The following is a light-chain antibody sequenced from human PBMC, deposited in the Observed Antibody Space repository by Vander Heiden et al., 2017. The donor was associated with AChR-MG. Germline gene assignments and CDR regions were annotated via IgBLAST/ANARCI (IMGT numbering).Light chain of an antibody. CDR1: QSVSSRY. V-gene: IGKV3-20*01. CDR3: QLYECSPSYT. CDR2: GSS. J-gene: IGKJ2*01. Sequence: IVFTQSPGTLSLSPGERATLSCRASQSVSSRYLAWYQQKSCQAPRLLIYGSSSRATGIPDRFSGSGSGTDFTLTISRLETEDFAVYYCQLYECSPSYTFGQGTKLEIK.